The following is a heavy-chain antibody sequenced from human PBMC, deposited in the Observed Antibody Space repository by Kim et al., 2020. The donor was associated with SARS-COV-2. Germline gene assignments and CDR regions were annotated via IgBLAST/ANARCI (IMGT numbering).Heavy chain of an antibody. D-gene: IGHD6-13*01. CDR1: GYSISSGYY. CDR2: IYHSGST. V-gene: IGHV4-38-2*02. J-gene: IGHJ1*01. CDR3: ARDLAAAGTKYFQH. Sequence: SETLSLTCSVSGYSISSGYYWGWIRQPPGKGLEWIGSIYHSGSTYYNPSLKSRVTISVDTSKNQFSLKLSSVTAADTAVYYCARDLAAAGTKYFQHWGQGTLVTVSS.